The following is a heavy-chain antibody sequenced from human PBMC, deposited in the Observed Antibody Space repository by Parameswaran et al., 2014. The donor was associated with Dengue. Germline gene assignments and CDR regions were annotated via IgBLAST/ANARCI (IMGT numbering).Heavy chain of an antibody. V-gene: IGHV3-21*01. CDR2: ISSSSSYI. CDR3: AREPPIYDSSGYWAGAYFDY. Sequence: VRQMPGKGLEWVSSISSSSSYIYYADSVKGRFTISRDNAKNSLYLQMNSLRAEDTAVYYCAREPPIYDSSGYWAGAYFDYWGQGTLVTVSS. D-gene: IGHD3-22*01. J-gene: IGHJ4*02.